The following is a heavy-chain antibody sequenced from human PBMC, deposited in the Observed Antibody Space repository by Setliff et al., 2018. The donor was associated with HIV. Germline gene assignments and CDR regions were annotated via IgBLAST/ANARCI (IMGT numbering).Heavy chain of an antibody. D-gene: IGHD3-16*02. V-gene: IGHV4-61*02. CDR2: IYTSGST. CDR1: DGSISTGSYY. J-gene: IGHJ4*02. CDR3: ARGRFVGFVY. Sequence: PSETLSLTCTVADGSISTGSYYWSWVRQPAGRGLEWIGRIYTSGSTNYNPSLKSRVTMSVDTSKNQFSLNLTSVTAADTAVYYCARGRFVGFVYWGRGTLVTVSS.